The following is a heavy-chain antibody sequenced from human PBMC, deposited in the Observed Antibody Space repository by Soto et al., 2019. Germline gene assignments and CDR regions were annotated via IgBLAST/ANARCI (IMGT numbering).Heavy chain of an antibody. CDR2: MSYDGSAK. CDR3: AIARVADAALDH. J-gene: IGHJ4*02. CDR1: GFIFSNNG. D-gene: IGHD6-6*01. V-gene: IGHV3-30*02. Sequence: GGSLRLSCAGSGFIFSNNGMHWVRQAPGKGLEWVAFMSYDGSAKFYADSVKGRFTISRDNSKSTLFLHMSNLRAEDTAMYYCAIARVADAALDHWGQGTLVTVSS.